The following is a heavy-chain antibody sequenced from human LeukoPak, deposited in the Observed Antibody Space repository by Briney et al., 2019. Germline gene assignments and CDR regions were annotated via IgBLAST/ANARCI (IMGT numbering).Heavy chain of an antibody. CDR3: AREGYYDFWSGHYPHGELGFDP. CDR1: GVSISSCSYY. J-gene: IGHJ5*02. D-gene: IGHD3-3*01. Sequence: SETLSLTCTVSGVSISSCSYYWSWIRQPAGKGLEWIGRIYTSVSTNYNPSLKRRVTISVDTSKNQFSLKLSSVTAADTAVYYCAREGYYDFWSGHYPHGELGFDPWGQGTLVTVSS. V-gene: IGHV4-61*02. CDR2: IYTSVST.